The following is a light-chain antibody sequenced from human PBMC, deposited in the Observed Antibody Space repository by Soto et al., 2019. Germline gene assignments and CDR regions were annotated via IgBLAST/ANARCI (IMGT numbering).Light chain of an antibody. J-gene: IGKJ5*01. CDR1: QSLNNA. CDR2: DAS. CDR3: QQYHRMSVT. V-gene: IGKV1-5*01. Sequence: DIQMTQSPSTLSASVGDRVTITCRASQSLNNALAWYQQKPGKAPNLLIYDASTLERGVPSRFSGTGSGTEFTLTISSLQPDDFAFYYCQQYHRMSVTFGQGTRVEIK.